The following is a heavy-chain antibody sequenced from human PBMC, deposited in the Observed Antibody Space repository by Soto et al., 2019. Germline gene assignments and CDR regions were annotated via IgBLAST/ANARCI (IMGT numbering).Heavy chain of an antibody. CDR2: IKHSGST. Sequence: QVQLQQWGAGLLKPSETLSLTCAVYGGSFSGYYWSWIRHPPGKGLEWIGEIKHSGSTNYNPSLKSRVTLSVDTSKNQFSLKLSSVTAADTAVYYCARSTVYYYYDYYMDVWGKGTTVTVSS. CDR3: ARSTVYYYYDYYMDV. D-gene: IGHD4-17*01. CDR1: GGSFSGYY. V-gene: IGHV4-34*01. J-gene: IGHJ6*03.